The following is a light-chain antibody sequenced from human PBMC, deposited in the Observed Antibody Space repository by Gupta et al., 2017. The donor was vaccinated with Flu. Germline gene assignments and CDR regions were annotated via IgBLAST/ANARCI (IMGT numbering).Light chain of an antibody. Sequence: DAVMTRSPLSLPVTLGQPASISCRSSESLVYSDGDSYVSWFHQRPGQSPRRLIYKASNRDSGVPDRISGSGSGTDFTLTISRLEAEDVGVYYCRHSTRWTWTFGQGTKVEI. J-gene: IGKJ1*01. CDR2: KAS. CDR1: ESLVYSDGDSY. V-gene: IGKV2-30*01. CDR3: RHSTRWTWT.